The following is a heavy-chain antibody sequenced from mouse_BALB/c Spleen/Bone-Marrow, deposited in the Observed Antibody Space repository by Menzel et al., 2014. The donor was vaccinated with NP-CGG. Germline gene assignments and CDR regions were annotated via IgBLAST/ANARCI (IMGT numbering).Heavy chain of an antibody. CDR3: ARALGDGYYYAMDY. D-gene: IGHD2-3*01. J-gene: IGHJ4*01. CDR1: GYTFTSYW. CDR2: IDPSDSET. Sequence: VQLQQSGAELVKPGAPVKLSCKASGYTFTSYWMNWVKQRPGLGLEWIGRIDPSDSETHYNQKFKGKATLTVDKSSSTAYIQLSSLTSEDSAVYYCARALGDGYYYAMDYWGQGTSVTVSS. V-gene: IGHV1-69*02.